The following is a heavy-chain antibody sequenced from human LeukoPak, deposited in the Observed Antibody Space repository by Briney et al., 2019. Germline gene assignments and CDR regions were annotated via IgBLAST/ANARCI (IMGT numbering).Heavy chain of an antibody. CDR3: ARHLGIAVAGTVAPDY. J-gene: IGHJ4*02. V-gene: IGHV5-51*01. CDR2: IYPVDSDT. D-gene: IGHD6-19*01. CDR1: GYSFTSYW. Sequence: GESLKISCMGSGYSFTSYWIGWVRQMPGKGLEWMGIIYPVDSDTRYSPSFQRQLTISADNSISTDYLQWTSLKASDTAMYYCARHLGIAVAGTVAPDYWGQGTLVTVSS.